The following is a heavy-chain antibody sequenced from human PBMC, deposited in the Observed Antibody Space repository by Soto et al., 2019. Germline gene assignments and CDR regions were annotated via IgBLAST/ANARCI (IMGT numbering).Heavy chain of an antibody. V-gene: IGHV4-31*03. D-gene: IGHD3-10*01. J-gene: IGHJ6*04. CDR1: GGSISSGGYY. CDR2: IFYSGRT. Sequence: QVQLQESGPGLVKPSQTLSLTCTVSGGSISSGGYYWSWIRQHPGKGLEWIGYIFYSGRTYYNPSLKSRVTISVDTSRNPCALKLISVTAADTAVSYCARDSGSGSDYYYGMVVWVEGTTFTVSS. CDR3: ARDSGSGSDYYYGMVV.